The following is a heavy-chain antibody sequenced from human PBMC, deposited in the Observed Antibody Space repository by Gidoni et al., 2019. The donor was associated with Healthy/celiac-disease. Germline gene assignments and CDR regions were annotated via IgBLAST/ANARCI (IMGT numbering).Heavy chain of an antibody. J-gene: IGHJ4*02. V-gene: IGHV3-30*18. CDR1: GVTFSSYG. CDR2: ISYDGSNK. Sequence: QVQLVESGGGVVEPGRSLRLSCAASGVTFSSYGMHWVRQAPGKGLEWVAVISYDGSNKYYADSVKGRFTISRDNSKNTLYLQMNSLRAEDTAVYYCAKDSDYGDYLFDYWGQGTLVTVSS. CDR3: AKDSDYGDYLFDY. D-gene: IGHD4-17*01.